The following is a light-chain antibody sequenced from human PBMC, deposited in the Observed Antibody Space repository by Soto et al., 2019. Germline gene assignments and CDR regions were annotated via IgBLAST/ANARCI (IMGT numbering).Light chain of an antibody. V-gene: IGKV1-39*01. CDR3: QQSYNTSYT. CDR1: QSISNY. CDR2: AAS. J-gene: IGKJ2*01. Sequence: RMTQSPSSLSASVGDRVTITCRASQSISNYLNWYQQRPGKAPKLLIYAASSLQSGIPSRFSGRGSGTDFTLTISSLQPEDFATYYCQQSYNTSYTFGQGTKLEIK.